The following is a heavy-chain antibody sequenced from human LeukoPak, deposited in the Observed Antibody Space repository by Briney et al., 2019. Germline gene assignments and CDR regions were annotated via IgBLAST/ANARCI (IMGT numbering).Heavy chain of an antibody. J-gene: IGHJ6*03. D-gene: IGHD1-1*01. CDR1: GFTFSSYA. CDR2: ISYDGSNK. CDR3: TTETGPPGPGSKYYYYYYYMDV. V-gene: IGHV3-30*04. Sequence: GRSLRLSCAASGFTFSSYAMHWVRQAPGKGLEWVAVISYDGSNKYYADSVKGRFTISRDNSKNTLYLQMNSLRAEDTAVYYCTTETGPPGPGSKYYYYYYYMDVWGKGTTVTVSS.